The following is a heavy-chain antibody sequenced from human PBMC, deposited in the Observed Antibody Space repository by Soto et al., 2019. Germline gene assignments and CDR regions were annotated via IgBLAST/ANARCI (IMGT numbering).Heavy chain of an antibody. CDR3: TSSASPDAY. CDR1: GFDFNSYS. Sequence: EVQLVESGGGLVQPGGSRRLSGVASGFDFNSYSMNWVRQAPGKGLEWISYINSGSTSVFYADSVKGRFTISRDNAKNSLYLQMNSLRAEDTAVYYCTSSASPDAYWGQGTLVTVSS. V-gene: IGHV3-48*01. J-gene: IGHJ4*02. CDR2: INSGSTSV. D-gene: IGHD1-26*01.